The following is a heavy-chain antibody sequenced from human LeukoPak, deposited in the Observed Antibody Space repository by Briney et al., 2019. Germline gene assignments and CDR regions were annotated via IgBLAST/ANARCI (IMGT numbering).Heavy chain of an antibody. CDR2: IWYDGSNK. V-gene: IGHV3-33*08. Sequence: GRSLRLSCAASGFTFSSYGMHWVRQAPGKGLEWVAVIWYDGSNKYYADSVKGRFTISRDNSKNTLYLQMNSLRAEDTAVYYCARGRAVAGTAGLDIWGQGTMVTVSS. CDR3: ARGRAVAGTAGLDI. CDR1: GFTFSSYG. D-gene: IGHD6-19*01. J-gene: IGHJ3*02.